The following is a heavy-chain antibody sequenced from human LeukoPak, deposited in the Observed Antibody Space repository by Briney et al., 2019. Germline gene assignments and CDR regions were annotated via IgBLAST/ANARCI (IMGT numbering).Heavy chain of an antibody. V-gene: IGHV3-21*01. Sequence: GGSLRLSCAASGFTFSNYGMSWVRQAPGKGLEWVSSISSSSSYIYNADSVKGRFTISRDNAKNSLYLQMNSLRAEDTAVYYCASQLTYTMVRGVITPVDYWGQGTLVTVSS. CDR2: ISSSSSYI. D-gene: IGHD3-10*01. CDR3: ASQLTYTMVRGVITPVDY. CDR1: GFTFSNYG. J-gene: IGHJ4*02.